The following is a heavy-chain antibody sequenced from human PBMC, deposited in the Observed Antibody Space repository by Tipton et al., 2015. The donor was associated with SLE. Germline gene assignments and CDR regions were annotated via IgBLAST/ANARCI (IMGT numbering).Heavy chain of an antibody. J-gene: IGHJ6*02. CDR2: ISSSSSTI. D-gene: IGHD3-10*01. CDR3: ARDGSGSAHYYYYGMDV. Sequence: SLRLSCAASGFTFSSYSMNWVRQAPGKGLEWVSYISSSSSTIYYADSVKGRFTISRDNAKNSLYLQMNGLRAEDTAVYYCARDGSGSAHYYYYGMDVWGQGTTVTVSS. CDR1: GFTFSSYS. V-gene: IGHV3-48*01.